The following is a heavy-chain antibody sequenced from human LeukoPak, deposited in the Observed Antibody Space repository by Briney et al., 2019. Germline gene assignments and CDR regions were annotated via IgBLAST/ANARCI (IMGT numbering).Heavy chain of an antibody. D-gene: IGHD4-11*01. CDR2: IGISSGNT. Sequence: QTEGSLRLSCAASGFNFIDYSMNWVRQAPGKGLEWISYIGISSGNTKYADSVKGRFTISRDKARNSLYLQMNSLRAEDTAVYYCARDADDYSNWFDPWGQGTLVTVSS. CDR3: ARDADDYSNWFDP. CDR1: GFNFIDYS. J-gene: IGHJ5*02. V-gene: IGHV3-48*01.